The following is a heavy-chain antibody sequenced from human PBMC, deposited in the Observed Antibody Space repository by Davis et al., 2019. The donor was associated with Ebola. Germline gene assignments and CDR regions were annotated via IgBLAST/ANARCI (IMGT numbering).Heavy chain of an antibody. D-gene: IGHD3-22*01. V-gene: IGHV3-23*01. CDR2: ISGSGGST. Sequence: PGGSLRLSCAASGFTFSSYAMSWVRQAPGKGLEWVSAISGSGGSTYYADSVKGRFTISRDNSKNTLYLQMNSLRAEDTAVYYCAGRIAAADTYYYDSSGYYFDYWGQGTLVTVSS. CDR3: AGRIAAADTYYYDSSGYYFDY. CDR1: GFTFSSYA. J-gene: IGHJ4*02.